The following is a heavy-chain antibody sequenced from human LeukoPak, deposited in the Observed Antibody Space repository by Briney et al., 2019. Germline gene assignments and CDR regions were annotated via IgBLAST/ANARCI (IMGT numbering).Heavy chain of an antibody. CDR2: ISFYNGDT. Sequence: GASVKVSCKASGLSLTHDGISRVRQAPGQGLVWMGWISFYNGDTLYAQNFQGRLTVTTDTSTSTAYMELTSLTSDDTAIYFCARVMYYCGSGRQDEFDYWGQGTLVTVSS. CDR1: GLSLTHDG. V-gene: IGHV1-18*01. D-gene: IGHD3-10*01. CDR3: ARVMYYCGSGRQDEFDY. J-gene: IGHJ4*02.